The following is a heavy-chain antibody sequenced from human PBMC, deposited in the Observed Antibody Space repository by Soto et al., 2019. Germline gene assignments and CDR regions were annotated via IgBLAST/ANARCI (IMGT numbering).Heavy chain of an antibody. J-gene: IGHJ3*02. D-gene: IGHD3-22*01. CDR3: ARVTPRSGYYLDAFDI. Sequence: ASVKVSCKASGYTFTSYGISWVRQAPGQGLEWMGWISAYNGNTNYAQKLQGRVTMTTDTSTSTAYMELRSLRSDDTAVYYCARVTPRSGYYLDAFDIWGQGTMVTVSS. CDR2: ISAYNGNT. V-gene: IGHV1-18*01. CDR1: GYTFTSYG.